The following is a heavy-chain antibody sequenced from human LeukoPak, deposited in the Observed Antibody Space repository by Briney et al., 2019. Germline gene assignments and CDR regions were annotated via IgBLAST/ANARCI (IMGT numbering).Heavy chain of an antibody. CDR2: IWCDGSNK. V-gene: IGHV3-33*06. J-gene: IGHJ3*02. CDR3: AKAMSIAARLSAFDI. D-gene: IGHD6-6*01. Sequence: GGSLRLSCAASGLTFSSYGMHWVRQAPGKGVEWVAVIWCDGSNKYYEDSVKGRFTLSTDNSKNTLYLQMNSLRAEDTAVYYCAKAMSIAARLSAFDIWGQGTMVTVSS. CDR1: GLTFSSYG.